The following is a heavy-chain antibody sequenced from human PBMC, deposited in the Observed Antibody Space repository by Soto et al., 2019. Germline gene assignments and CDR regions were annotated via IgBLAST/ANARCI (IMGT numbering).Heavy chain of an antibody. CDR1: GGSISRSSYC. Sequence: SETLSLTCTVSGGSISRSSYCWGWIRQPPGKGLEWIGSIYYSGSTYYHPSLKSRVTISVDTSKNQFSLKLRSVTAADTAVYYCARPRDCSGGSCYSLDAFDIWGQGTMVTVSS. V-gene: IGHV4-39*01. J-gene: IGHJ3*02. CDR3: ARPRDCSGGSCYSLDAFDI. CDR2: IYYSGST. D-gene: IGHD2-15*01.